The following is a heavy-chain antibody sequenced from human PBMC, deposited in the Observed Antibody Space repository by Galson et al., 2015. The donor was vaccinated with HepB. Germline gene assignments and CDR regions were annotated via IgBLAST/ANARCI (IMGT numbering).Heavy chain of an antibody. J-gene: IGHJ3*02. CDR1: GFTFSSYW. D-gene: IGHD2-15*01. CDR3: ARARYFSGGSCWRGGAFDI. CDR2: INSDGSST. Sequence: SLRLSCAASGFTFSSYWMHWVRQAPGKGLVWVSRINSDGSSTSYADSVKGRFTISRDNAKNTLYLQMNSLRAEDTAVYYCARARYFSGGSCWRGGAFDIWGQGTMVTVSS. V-gene: IGHV3-74*01.